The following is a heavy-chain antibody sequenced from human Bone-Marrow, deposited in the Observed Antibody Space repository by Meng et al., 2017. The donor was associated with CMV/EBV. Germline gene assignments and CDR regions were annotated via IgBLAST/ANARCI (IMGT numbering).Heavy chain of an antibody. J-gene: IGHJ5*02. CDR3: ARSEGSDWNPFDT. CDR2: ISSSSTYI. V-gene: IGHV3-21*01. Sequence: GESLKISCAASGFTFSDYNMNWVRQAPGKGLEWVSSISSSSTYIYFADSVKGRFTISRDNSKKSVYLHMNDLRAEDTAVYYCARSEGSDWNPFDTWGQGVLVNVSS. CDR1: GFTFSDYN. D-gene: IGHD1-1*01.